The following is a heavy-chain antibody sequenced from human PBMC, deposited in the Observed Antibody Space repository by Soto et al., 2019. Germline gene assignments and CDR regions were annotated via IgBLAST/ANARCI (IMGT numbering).Heavy chain of an antibody. V-gene: IGHV5-51*01. D-gene: IGHD6-6*01. Sequence: GESLKISCNGSGYIFANDWIAWVRQMPGKGLEWMGIIFPGDSDTRYSPSFQGQVTISADKSINTAYLQWSSLKASDTAVYYCARRVAAHPHFDFWGQGALVTVYS. CDR1: GYIFANDW. CDR2: IFPGDSDT. CDR3: ARRVAAHPHFDF. J-gene: IGHJ4*02.